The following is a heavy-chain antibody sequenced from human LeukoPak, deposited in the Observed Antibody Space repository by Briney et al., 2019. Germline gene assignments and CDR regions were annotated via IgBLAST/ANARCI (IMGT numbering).Heavy chain of an antibody. V-gene: IGHV4-34*01. CDR1: GGSFSGYY. Sequence: SETLSLTCAVYGGSFSGYYWSWIRQPPGKGLEWIGEINHSGSTNYNPSLKSRVTISVDTSKNQFSLKLSSVTAADTAVYYCARFSYSSSPRGFDYWGRGTLVTVSS. J-gene: IGHJ4*02. D-gene: IGHD6-6*01. CDR2: INHSGST. CDR3: ARFSYSSSPRGFDY.